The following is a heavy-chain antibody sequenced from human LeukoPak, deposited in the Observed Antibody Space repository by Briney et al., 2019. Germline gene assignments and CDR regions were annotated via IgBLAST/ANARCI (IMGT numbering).Heavy chain of an antibody. V-gene: IGHV3-74*01. J-gene: IGHJ4*02. Sequence: GGSLRLSCAVSGFTSGFTFSIRRMTWVRQDPGKGLEWVSVSKNDAISTSYADSVKGRFTVSRDNAQNTVYLQMNSLRVEDTAIYYCHPLAYTSNWGQGTLVTVSS. D-gene: IGHD2-2*02. CDR1: GFTFSIRR. CDR2: SKNDAIST. CDR3: HPLAYTSN.